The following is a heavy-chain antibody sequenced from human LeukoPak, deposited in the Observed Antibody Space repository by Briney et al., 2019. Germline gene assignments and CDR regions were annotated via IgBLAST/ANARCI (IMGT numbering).Heavy chain of an antibody. CDR3: AKDECGGDCYGTYYFDY. CDR2: ISGSGGST. Sequence: GGSLRLSCAASGFTFSSNAMSWVRQAPGKGLEWVSAISGSGGSTYYADSVKGRFTISRDNSKNTLYLQMNSLRAEDTAVYYCAKDECGGDCYGTYYFDYWGQGTLVTVSS. D-gene: IGHD2-21*02. J-gene: IGHJ4*02. V-gene: IGHV3-23*01. CDR1: GFTFSSNA.